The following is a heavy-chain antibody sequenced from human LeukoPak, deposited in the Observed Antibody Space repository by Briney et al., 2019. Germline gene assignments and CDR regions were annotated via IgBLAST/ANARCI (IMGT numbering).Heavy chain of an antibody. D-gene: IGHD3-3*01. Sequence: SETLSLTCTVSGGSISSSSYYWGWIRQPPGKGLEWIGSIYYSGSTYYNPSLKSRVTISVDTSKNQFSLKLSSVTAADTAVYYCASRPYDFWSGYSSWFDPWGQGTLVTVSS. V-gene: IGHV4-39*07. CDR1: GGSISSSSYY. J-gene: IGHJ5*02. CDR3: ASRPYDFWSGYSSWFDP. CDR2: IYYSGST.